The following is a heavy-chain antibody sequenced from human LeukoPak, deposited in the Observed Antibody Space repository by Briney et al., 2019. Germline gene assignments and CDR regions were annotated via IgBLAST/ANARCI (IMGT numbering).Heavy chain of an antibody. D-gene: IGHD3-22*01. J-gene: IGHJ3*01. Sequence: SETLSLTCSVSGGYISSYYWSWIRQSPGKGLEWIGYAHKSGSTNNNPSLKSRVTISVDTSKNQFALKLSSVTAADTAVYYCARDRNYDSSGYIDRGFDLWGHGTMVTVSS. CDR1: GGYISSYY. CDR3: ARDRNYDSSGYIDRGFDL. CDR2: AHKSGST. V-gene: IGHV4-59*01.